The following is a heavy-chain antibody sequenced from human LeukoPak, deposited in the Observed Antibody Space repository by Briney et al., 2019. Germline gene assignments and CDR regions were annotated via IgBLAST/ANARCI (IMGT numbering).Heavy chain of an antibody. Sequence: GGSLRLSCTASGFPFSTFTMNWVRQAPGKGLEWLSFIVRSDGPIYYADSVKGRFPISRDNAKNSLYLQMNSLTVEDKAVYYCARETGSTTSAEFEFWGQGTLVTVSS. D-gene: IGHD6-6*01. J-gene: IGHJ4*02. CDR2: IVRSDGPI. V-gene: IGHV3-48*03. CDR1: GFPFSTFT. CDR3: ARETGSTTSAEFEF.